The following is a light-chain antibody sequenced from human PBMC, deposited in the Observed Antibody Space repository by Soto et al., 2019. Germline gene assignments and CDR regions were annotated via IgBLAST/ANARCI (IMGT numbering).Light chain of an antibody. CDR1: QSVSSC. J-gene: IGKJ4*01. V-gene: IGKV3-11*01. CDR3: QQRSNWPPLT. Sequence: EIVLTQSPATLALSPGERATLSCSASQSVSSCLAWYQQKPGQAPRLLIYDASNRATGIPARFSGSGSGTDFTLTISSLEPEDFAVYYCQQRSNWPPLTFGGGTKVDIK. CDR2: DAS.